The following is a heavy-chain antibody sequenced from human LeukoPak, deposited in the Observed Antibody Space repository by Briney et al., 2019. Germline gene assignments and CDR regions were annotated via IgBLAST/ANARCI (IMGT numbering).Heavy chain of an antibody. Sequence: GGSLRLSCAGSGFTFSSYGMHWVRQGPGKGLVWVSRINSDGSSTSYADSVKGRFTISRDNAKNTLYLQMNSLRAEDTAVYYCATLSGWPDTDYWGQGTLVTVSS. D-gene: IGHD6-19*01. CDR2: INSDGSST. CDR3: ATLSGWPDTDY. J-gene: IGHJ4*02. CDR1: GFTFSSYG. V-gene: IGHV3-74*01.